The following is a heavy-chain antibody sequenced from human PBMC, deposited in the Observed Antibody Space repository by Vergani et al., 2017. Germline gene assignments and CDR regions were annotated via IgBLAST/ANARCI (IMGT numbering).Heavy chain of an antibody. V-gene: IGHV3-33*01. Sequence: QVQLVESGGGVVQPGRSLRLSCAASGFTFSSYGMHWVRQAPGKGLECVAVIWYDGSNKYYADSVKGRFTISRDNSKNTLYLQMNSLRAEDTAVYYCARSPVVTRGSYLPRYYYYMDVWGKGTTVTVSS. CDR2: IWYDGSNK. J-gene: IGHJ6*03. D-gene: IGHD1-26*01. CDR1: GFTFSSYG. CDR3: ARSPVVTRGSYLPRYYYYMDV.